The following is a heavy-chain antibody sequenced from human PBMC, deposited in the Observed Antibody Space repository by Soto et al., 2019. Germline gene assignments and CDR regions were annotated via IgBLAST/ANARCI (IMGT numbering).Heavy chain of an antibody. D-gene: IGHD4-17*01. CDR1: GYTFTSYG. CDR3: ATDAGVDGDPAPIDY. V-gene: IGHV1-18*01. J-gene: IGHJ4*02. CDR2: ISAYNGNT. Sequence: QVQLVQSGAEVKKPGASVKVSCKASGYTFTSYGISWVRQAPGQGLEWMGWISAYNGNTNYAQQLQGRVTMTTDTSTSTAYMELRSLRSDDTAVYYCATDAGVDGDPAPIDYWGQGTLVTVSS.